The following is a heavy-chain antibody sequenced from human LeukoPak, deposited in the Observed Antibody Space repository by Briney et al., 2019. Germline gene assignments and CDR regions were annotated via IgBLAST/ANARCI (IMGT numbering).Heavy chain of an antibody. J-gene: IGHJ5*02. D-gene: IGHD6-19*01. CDR1: GGTFSSYA. CDR3: ARAIEQWLPNNWFDP. V-gene: IGHV1-69*01. CDR2: IIPIFGTA. Sequence: SVKVSCKASGGTFSSYAISWVRQAPGQGLEWMGGIIPIFGTANYAQKFQGRVTITADESTSTAYMELSSPRSEDTAVYYCARAIEQWLPNNWFDPWGQGTLVTVSS.